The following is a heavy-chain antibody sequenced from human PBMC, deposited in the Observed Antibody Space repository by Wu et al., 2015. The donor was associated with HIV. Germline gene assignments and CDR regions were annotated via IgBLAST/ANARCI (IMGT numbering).Heavy chain of an antibody. CDR3: ARNTDSVATSLYSLGV. CDR1: GGTFTSYA. D-gene: IGHD5-12*01. V-gene: IGHV1-69*05. Sequence: QVHLVQFGGEVKKPGSSVRVSCKTSGGTFTSYAVSWVRQAPGQGLEWMGGINPLFGTTKHVQRFQDRVTFSTDESKRTVYMELSSLRNEDTAVYYCARNTDSVATSLYSLGVWGQGTTVTVSS. J-gene: IGHJ6*02. CDR2: INPLFGTT.